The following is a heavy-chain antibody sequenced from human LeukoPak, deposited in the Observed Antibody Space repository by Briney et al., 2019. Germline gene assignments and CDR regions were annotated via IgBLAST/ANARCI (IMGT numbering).Heavy chain of an antibody. J-gene: IGHJ6*02. V-gene: IGHV1-69*04. CDR1: GYTFTGYY. CDR3: ARASPYYYDSSGYSTRRNYYYYGMDV. CDR2: IIPILGIA. D-gene: IGHD3-22*01. Sequence: SVKVSCKASGYTFTGYYMHWVRQAPGQGLEWMGRIIPILGIANYAQKFQGRVTVTADKSTSTAYMELSSLRSEDTAVYYCARASPYYYDSSGYSTRRNYYYYGMDVWGQGTTVTVSS.